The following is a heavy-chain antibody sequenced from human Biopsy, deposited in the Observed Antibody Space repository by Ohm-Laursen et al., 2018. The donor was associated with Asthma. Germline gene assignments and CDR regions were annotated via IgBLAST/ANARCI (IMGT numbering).Heavy chain of an antibody. CDR3: ARDFSRAIMIGGGREHYFDF. J-gene: IGHJ4*02. V-gene: IGHV3-33*01. D-gene: IGHD3-16*01. CDR2: VGSDESYT. CDR1: GFTFMTYG. Sequence: SRRLSCAASGFTFMTYGMHWVRQVPGKGLEWVATVGSDESYTDHADSVKGRFTISRDNSKNTLHLQMNSLSPEDTAVYYCARDFSRAIMIGGGREHYFDFWGQGTLVTVSS.